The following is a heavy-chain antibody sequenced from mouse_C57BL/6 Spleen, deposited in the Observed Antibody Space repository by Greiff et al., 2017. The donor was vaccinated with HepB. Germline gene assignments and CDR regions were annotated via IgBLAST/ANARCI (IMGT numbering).Heavy chain of an antibody. CDR2: IYPRSGNT. J-gene: IGHJ2*01. V-gene: IGHV1-81*01. Sequence: QVQLKQPGAELVRPGASVKLSCKASGYTFTSYGISWVKQRTGQGLEWIGEIYPRSGNTYYNEKFKGKATLTADKSSSTAYMELRSLTSEDSAVYFCARFITTVVDYWGQGTTLTVSS. D-gene: IGHD1-1*01. CDR1: GYTFTSYG. CDR3: ARFITTVVDY.